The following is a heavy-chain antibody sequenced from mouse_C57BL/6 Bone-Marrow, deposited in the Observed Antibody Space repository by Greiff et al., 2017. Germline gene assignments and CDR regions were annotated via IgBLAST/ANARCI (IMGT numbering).Heavy chain of an antibody. Sequence: VQLQESGAELARPGASVKLSCTASGYTFTSSGISWVQQRTGPGLELIGEIYPRSGNTYSNEKFKGKATLTADKSSSTVYMELRSLTSEESAVYFGARRWLYGWYFEGWGTGTTVT. J-gene: IGHJ1*03. D-gene: IGHD2-3*01. CDR3: ARRWLYGWYFEG. CDR1: GYTFTSSG. CDR2: IYPRSGNT. V-gene: IGHV1-81*01.